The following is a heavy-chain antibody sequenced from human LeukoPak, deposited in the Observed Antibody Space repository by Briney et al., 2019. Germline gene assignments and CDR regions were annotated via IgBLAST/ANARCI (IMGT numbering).Heavy chain of an antibody. D-gene: IGHD2-21*02. Sequence: GGSLRLSCAVSGFTFSTYWMNWYRQAPGKGLEWVGNINQDASEINYVDSVRGRFTISRDNAKNSLHLQMNSLRAEDTAVYYCATDRDNSDWQKRFDSWGQGTLVTVSS. V-gene: IGHV3-7*01. CDR2: INQDASEI. J-gene: IGHJ4*02. CDR3: ATDRDNSDWQKRFDS. CDR1: GFTFSTYW.